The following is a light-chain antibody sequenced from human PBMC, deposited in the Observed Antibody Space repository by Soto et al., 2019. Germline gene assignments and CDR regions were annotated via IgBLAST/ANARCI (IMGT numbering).Light chain of an antibody. CDR1: QDISNY. J-gene: IGKJ5*01. Sequence: ENQTTQSPSSLHASVVDRGTITFQASQDISNYLNGYQQKPGXSPXXLIYDASNLGTGVPSRLSGSGSGTYFTFSLSSVHPEDAATYDCQQYDGLPTFGQGTRLEIK. CDR3: QQYDGLPT. CDR2: DAS. V-gene: IGKV1-33*01.